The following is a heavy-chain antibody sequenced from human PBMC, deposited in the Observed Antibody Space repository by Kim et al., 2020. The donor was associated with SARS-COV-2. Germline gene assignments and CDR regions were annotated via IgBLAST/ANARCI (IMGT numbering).Heavy chain of an antibody. J-gene: IGHJ4*02. Sequence: SQTLSLTCAISGDSVSSNSATWNWLRQSPSRGLEWLGRTYYRSRWFNEYGTSVKSRITITPDTSKNQFSLQLDSVTPEDTAFYYCARRRSGKFDFWGQGTLVTVSS. CDR1: GDSVSSNSAT. V-gene: IGHV6-1*01. CDR3: ARRRSGKFDF. CDR2: TYYRSRWFN. D-gene: IGHD3-10*01.